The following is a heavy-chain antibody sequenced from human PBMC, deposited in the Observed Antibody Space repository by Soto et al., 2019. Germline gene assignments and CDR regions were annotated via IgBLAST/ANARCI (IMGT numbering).Heavy chain of an antibody. CDR3: ARASLSSSYPLDP. CDR1: GGTFSSYT. D-gene: IGHD2-15*01. J-gene: IGHJ5*02. V-gene: IGHV1-69*02. Sequence: QVQLVQSGAEVKKPGSSVKVSCKASGGTFSSYTISWVRQAPGQGLEWMGRIIPIRGIANYAQKLQGRVTITADKSTSTAYMELSSLRSEDTAVYYCARASLSSSYPLDPWGQGTLVTVSS. CDR2: IIPIRGIA.